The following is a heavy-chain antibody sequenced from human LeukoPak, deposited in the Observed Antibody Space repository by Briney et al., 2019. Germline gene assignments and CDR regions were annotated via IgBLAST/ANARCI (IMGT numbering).Heavy chain of an antibody. CDR1: GFTFSSYS. CDR3: ARGRPLQLWFDY. CDR2: IKQDGSEK. J-gene: IGHJ4*02. Sequence: PGGSLRLSCAGSGFTFSSYSMSWVRQAPGKGLEWVANIKQDGSEKYYVDSVKGRFTISRDNAKNSLYLQMNSLRAEDTAVYYCARGRPLQLWFDYWGQGTLVTVSS. V-gene: IGHV3-7*01. D-gene: IGHD5-18*01.